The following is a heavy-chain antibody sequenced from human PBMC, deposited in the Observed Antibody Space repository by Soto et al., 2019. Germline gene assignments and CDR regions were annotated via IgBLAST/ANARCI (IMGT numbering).Heavy chain of an antibody. CDR3: ASFTYYYDSSGSTLGGMDV. Sequence: GASVKVSCKASGGTFSSYAISWVRQAPGQGLEWMGGINPSGGSTSYAQKFQGRVTMTRDTSTSTVYMELSSLRSEDTAVYYCASFTYYYDSSGSTLGGMDVWGQGTTVTVSS. V-gene: IGHV1-46*01. J-gene: IGHJ6*02. CDR1: GGTFSSYA. CDR2: INPSGGST. D-gene: IGHD3-22*01.